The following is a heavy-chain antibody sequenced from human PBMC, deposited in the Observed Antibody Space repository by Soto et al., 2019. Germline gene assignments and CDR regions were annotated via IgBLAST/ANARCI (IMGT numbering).Heavy chain of an antibody. Sequence: GGSLRLSGASSGFTESLNGIHWVRQAPGKGLMWVSHINKNGDTRMYAGSVKGRFTISRDIAKNTVYLQMNSLRDEDTALYYCNGDSDCGIDTWGQGNLVPVSS. CDR1: GFTESLNG. J-gene: IGHJ5*01. CDR3: NGDSDCGIDT. CDR2: INKNGDTR. D-gene: IGHD2-21*01. V-gene: IGHV3-74*03.